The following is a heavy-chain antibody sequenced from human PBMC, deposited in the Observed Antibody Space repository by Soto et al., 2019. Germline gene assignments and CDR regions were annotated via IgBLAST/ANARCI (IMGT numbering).Heavy chain of an antibody. Sequence: PEGSLRLSCAASGFTFISYGMHWVRQAPGKGLEWVAVISYDGKNKYYADSVKGRFTISRDNSKNTLYLQMNSLRAEDTAVYFCAKGVTTSRYYYYGMDVWCQGTTLPVSS. CDR2: ISYDGKNK. D-gene: IGHD4-4*01. V-gene: IGHV3-30*18. CDR1: GFTFISYG. CDR3: AKGVTTSRYYYYGMDV. J-gene: IGHJ6*02.